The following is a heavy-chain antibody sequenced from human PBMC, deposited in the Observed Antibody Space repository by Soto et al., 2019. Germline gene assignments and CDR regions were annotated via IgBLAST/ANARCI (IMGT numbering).Heavy chain of an antibody. V-gene: IGHV3-23*01. Sequence: GGSLRLSCAASGFTFSSYAMSWVRQAPGKGLEWVSAISGSGGSTYYADSVKGRFTISRDNSKNTLYLQMNSLRAEDTAVYYCAKAAYYDILTGYYNVDNWFDPWGQGTLVTVAS. CDR2: ISGSGGST. CDR1: GFTFSSYA. CDR3: AKAAYYDILTGYYNVDNWFDP. D-gene: IGHD3-9*01. J-gene: IGHJ5*02.